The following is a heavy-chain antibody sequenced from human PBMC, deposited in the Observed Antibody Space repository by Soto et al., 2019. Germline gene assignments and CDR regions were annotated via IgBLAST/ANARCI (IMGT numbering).Heavy chain of an antibody. V-gene: IGHV3-23*01. CDR3: AKDLFSWRGSSGRDAFDI. CDR2: ISGSGGST. D-gene: IGHD6-19*01. J-gene: IGHJ3*02. CDR1: GFTFSSYA. Sequence: GGSLRLSCAASGFTFSSYAMSWVRQAPGKGLEWVSAISGSGGSTYYADSVKGRFTISRDNSKNTLYLQMNSLRAEDTAVYYCAKDLFSWRGSSGRDAFDIWGQGTMVTVSS.